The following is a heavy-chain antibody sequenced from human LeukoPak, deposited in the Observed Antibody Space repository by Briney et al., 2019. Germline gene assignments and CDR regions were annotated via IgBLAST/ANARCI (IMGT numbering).Heavy chain of an antibody. J-gene: IGHJ3*02. CDR1: GFTFSSYW. CDR3: AKDMDRGSGAFDI. CDR2: ISSSSSTI. D-gene: IGHD3-10*01. V-gene: IGHV3-48*01. Sequence: GGSLRLSCAASGFTFSSYWMSWVRQAPGKGLEWVSYISSSSSTIYYADSVKGRFTISRDNSKNTLYLQMNSLRAEDTAVYYCAKDMDRGSGAFDIWGQGTMVTVSS.